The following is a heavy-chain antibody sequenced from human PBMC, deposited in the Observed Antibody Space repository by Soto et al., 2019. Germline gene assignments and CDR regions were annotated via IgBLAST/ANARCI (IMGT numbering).Heavy chain of an antibody. CDR1: GGSISSGGYS. CDR2: IYWDDDK. Sequence: TLSLTCTVSGGSISSGGYSWSWIRHPPGKALEWFALIYWDDDKRYRPSVKSRLTITKDTSKNQVVLTVTNMDPVETATYYCAHGYSYGPVTFDYWGQGTLVTVSS. V-gene: IGHV2-5*08. CDR3: AHGYSYGPVTFDY. D-gene: IGHD5-18*01. J-gene: IGHJ4*02.